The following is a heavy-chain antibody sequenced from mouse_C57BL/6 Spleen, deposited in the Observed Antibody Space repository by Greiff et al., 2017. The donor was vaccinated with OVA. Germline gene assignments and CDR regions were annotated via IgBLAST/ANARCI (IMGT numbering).Heavy chain of an antibody. CDR1: GYAFSSYW. V-gene: IGHV1-80*01. J-gene: IGHJ4*01. Sequence: VQLVESGAELVKPGASVKISCKASGYAFSSYWMNWVKQRPGKGLEWIGQIYPGDGDTNYNGKFKGKATLTADKSSSTAYMQLSSLTSEDSAVYFCAREGNYYGSLYAMDYWGQGTSVTVSS. CDR2: IYPGDGDT. D-gene: IGHD1-1*01. CDR3: AREGNYYGSLYAMDY.